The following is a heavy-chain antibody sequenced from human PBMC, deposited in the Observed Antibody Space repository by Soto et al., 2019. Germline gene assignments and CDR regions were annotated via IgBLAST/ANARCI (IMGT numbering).Heavy chain of an antibody. CDR2: INSDGSST. D-gene: IGHD3-22*01. Sequence: PGGSLRLSCAASGFTFSRYWMHWVRQAPGKGLVWVSRINSDGSSTSYADSVKGRFTISRDNAKNTLYLQMNSLRAEDTAVYYCAIRASYYDSSGYFDYWGQGTLVTVS. CDR1: GFTFSRYW. CDR3: AIRASYYDSSGYFDY. V-gene: IGHV3-74*01. J-gene: IGHJ4*02.